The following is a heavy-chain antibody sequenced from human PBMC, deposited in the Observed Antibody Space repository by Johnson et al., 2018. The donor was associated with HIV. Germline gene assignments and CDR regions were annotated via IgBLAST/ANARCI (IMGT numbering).Heavy chain of an antibody. Sequence: MLLVESGGGVVRPGGSLRLSCAASGFTVRSTEMSWVRQAPGKGLEWVSSISGGSTYYADSVRGRFTISRDNSKNTLYLQMNSLRTEDTTIYYCARVGQQGRAFDIWGRGTMVTVSS. CDR1: GFTVRSTE. D-gene: IGHD6-13*01. CDR2: ISGGST. CDR3: ARVGQQGRAFDI. J-gene: IGHJ3*02. V-gene: IGHV3-38-3*01.